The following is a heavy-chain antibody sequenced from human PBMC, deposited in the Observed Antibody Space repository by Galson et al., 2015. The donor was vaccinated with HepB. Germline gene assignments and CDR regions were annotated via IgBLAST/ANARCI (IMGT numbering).Heavy chain of an antibody. Sequence: SVKVSCKASGYTFTSYGISWVRQAPGQGLEWMGWISAYNGNTNYAQKLQGRVTMTTDTSTSTAYMELRSLRSDDTAVYYCACLTGLGETPPDAFDIWGQGTMVTVSS. CDR1: GYTFTSYG. D-gene: IGHD3-16*01. CDR2: ISAYNGNT. CDR3: ACLTGLGETPPDAFDI. V-gene: IGHV1-18*04. J-gene: IGHJ3*02.